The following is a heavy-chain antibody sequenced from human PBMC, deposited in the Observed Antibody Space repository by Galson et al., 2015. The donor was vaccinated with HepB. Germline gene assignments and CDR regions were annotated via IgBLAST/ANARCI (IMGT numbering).Heavy chain of an antibody. D-gene: IGHD6-13*01. CDR1: GGSISSYY. Sequence: SETLSLTCTVSGGSISSYYWSWIRQPPGKGLEWIGYIYYSGSTNYNPSLKSRVTISVDTSKNQFSLKLSSVTAADTAVYYCARGPHSSSLSRPAPPFDYWGQGTLVTVSS. V-gene: IGHV4-59*01. J-gene: IGHJ4*02. CDR3: ARGPHSSSLSRPAPPFDY. CDR2: IYYSGST.